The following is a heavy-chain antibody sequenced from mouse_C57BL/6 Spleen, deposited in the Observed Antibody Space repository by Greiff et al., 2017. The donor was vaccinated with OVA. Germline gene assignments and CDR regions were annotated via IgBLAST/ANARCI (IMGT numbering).Heavy chain of an antibody. CDR1: GYTFTSYW. CDR2: IDPSDSYT. J-gene: IGHJ1*03. CDR3: ARSSNWYFDV. V-gene: IGHV1-50*01. Sequence: QVQLQQPGAELVKPGASVKLSCKASGYTFTSYWMQWVKQRPGQGLEWIGEIDPSDSYTNYNQKFKGKATLTVDTSSSTSYMQLSSLTSEVSAVYYGARSSNWYFDVWGTGTTVTVSS.